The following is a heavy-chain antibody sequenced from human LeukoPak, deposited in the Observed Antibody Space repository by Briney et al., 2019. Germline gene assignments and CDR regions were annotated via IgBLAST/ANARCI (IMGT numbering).Heavy chain of an antibody. J-gene: IGHJ4*02. CDR2: INWNGGST. Sequence: GGSLRLSCAASGFTFDDYGMGWVRQAPGKGLEWVSGINWNGGSTGYADSVKGRFTISRDNAKNSLYLQMNSLRAEDTALYYCARVTGYSYGYDYWGQGTLVTVSS. CDR1: GFTFDDYG. CDR3: ARVTGYSYGYDY. V-gene: IGHV3-20*04. D-gene: IGHD5-18*01.